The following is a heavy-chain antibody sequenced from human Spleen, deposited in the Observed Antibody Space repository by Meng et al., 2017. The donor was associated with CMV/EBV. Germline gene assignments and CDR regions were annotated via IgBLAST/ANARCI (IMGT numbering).Heavy chain of an antibody. V-gene: IGHV1-69*16. J-gene: IGHJ5*02. Sequence: SVKVSCKASGGTFSTYTFSWVRQAPGQALEWMGKITPILGGAKYAQRFQGRVTITTDESTSTAYMELSSLRSEDTAVYYCARANSAAWGNWFDPWGQETLVTVSS. CDR2: ITPILGGA. CDR1: GGTFSTYT. D-gene: IGHD6-13*01. CDR3: ARANSAAWGNWFDP.